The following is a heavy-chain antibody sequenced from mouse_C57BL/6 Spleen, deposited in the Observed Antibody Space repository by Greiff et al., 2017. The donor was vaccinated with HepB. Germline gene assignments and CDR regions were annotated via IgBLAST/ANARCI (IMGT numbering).Heavy chain of an antibody. CDR3: AREDSNYLAWFAY. V-gene: IGHV1-82*01. CDR2: IYPGDGDT. Sequence: VKLMESGPELVKPGASVKISCKASGYAFSSSWMNWVKQRPGKGLEWIGRIYPGDGDTNYNGKFKGKATLTADKSSSTAYMQLSSLTSEDSAVYFCAREDSNYLAWFAYWGQGTLVTVSA. J-gene: IGHJ3*01. CDR1: GYAFSSSW. D-gene: IGHD2-5*01.